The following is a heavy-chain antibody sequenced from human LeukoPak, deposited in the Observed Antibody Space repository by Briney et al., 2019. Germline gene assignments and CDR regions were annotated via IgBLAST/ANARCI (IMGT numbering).Heavy chain of an antibody. V-gene: IGHV3-64D*06. J-gene: IGHJ6*02. Sequence: GGSLRLSCSASGFIFSPYAMHWVRQAPGKGLQYVASISSDGRTIYYGDSVKGRFTVSRDNSKNTLYLQMNSLTVEDTAVYYCVKDRWVDAWGQGATVTVSS. CDR1: GFIFSPYA. CDR3: VKDRWVDA. CDR2: ISSDGRTI. D-gene: IGHD3-16*01.